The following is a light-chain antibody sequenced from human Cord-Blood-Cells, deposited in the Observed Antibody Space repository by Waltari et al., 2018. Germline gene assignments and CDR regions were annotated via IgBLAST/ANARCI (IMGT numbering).Light chain of an antibody. CDR2: DVS. V-gene: IGLV2-11*01. CDR1: SREVGGYNY. Sequence: QSALTQPRSVSGSPGQSVTISCTGPSREVGGYNYVSWYQQHPGKAPKLMIYDVSKRPSGVPDRFSGSKSGNTASLTISGLQAEDEADYYCCSYAGSYTFYVFGTGTKVTVL. CDR3: CSYAGSYTFYV. J-gene: IGLJ1*01.